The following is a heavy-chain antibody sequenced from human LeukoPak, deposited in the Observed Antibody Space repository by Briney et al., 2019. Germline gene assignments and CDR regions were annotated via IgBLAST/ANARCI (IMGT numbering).Heavy chain of an antibody. J-gene: IGHJ4*02. CDR2: IYYSGST. D-gene: IGHD3-10*01. CDR1: GGSISSGDYY. Sequence: SQTLSLTCTVSGGSISSGDYYWSWIRQPPGKGLEWIGYIYYSGSTYYNPSLKSRVTISVDTSKNQFSLKLSSVTAADTAVYYCAREIRTDIYGSGSTPPIDYWGQGTLVTVSS. V-gene: IGHV4-30-4*01. CDR3: AREIRTDIYGSGSTPPIDY.